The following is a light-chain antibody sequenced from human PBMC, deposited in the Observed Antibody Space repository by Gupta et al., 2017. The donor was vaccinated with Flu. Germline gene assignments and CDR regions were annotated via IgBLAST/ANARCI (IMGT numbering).Light chain of an antibody. CDR1: QSISSY. V-gene: IGKV1-39*01. CDR2: AAS. J-gene: IGKJ2*01. CDR3: QQSYSSPPYT. Sequence: DIQMTQSPVSLSASVGDRVTITCRASQSISSYVNWYQQKSGTATKLLIYAASSLQSGVPSRFSGSGSGTDFTLTISSLQPEDFATYYCQQSYSSPPYTFAQGTKLEIK.